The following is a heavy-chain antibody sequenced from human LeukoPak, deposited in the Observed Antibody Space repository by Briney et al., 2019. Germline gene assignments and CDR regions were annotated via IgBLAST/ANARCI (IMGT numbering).Heavy chain of an antibody. V-gene: IGHV4-59*01. J-gene: IGHJ4*02. Sequence: SETLSLTCTVSGCSISSYYWSWIRQPPGKGLEWIGYIYYSGSTKYNPSLKSRVTISVDASKTQFSLKLNSVTAADTAVYYCARGSRELYYFDYWSQGTLVTVSS. CDR3: ARGSRELYYFDY. CDR2: IYYSGST. CDR1: GCSISSYY. D-gene: IGHD1-7*01.